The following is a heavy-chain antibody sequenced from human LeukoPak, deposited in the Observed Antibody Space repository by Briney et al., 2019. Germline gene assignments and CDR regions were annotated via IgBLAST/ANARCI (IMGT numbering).Heavy chain of an antibody. CDR3: ARDLRYCNSTSYYTKYYMDV. CDR1: GGTFSSYA. J-gene: IGHJ6*03. Sequence: SVKVSCKASGGTFSSYAISWVRQAPGQGLEWMGGIIPIFGTANYAQKFQGRVTITADESTSTAYMELSSLRSEDTAVYYCARDLRYCNSTSYYTKYYMDVWGKGTTVTVSS. D-gene: IGHD2-2*02. CDR2: IIPIFGTA. V-gene: IGHV1-69*13.